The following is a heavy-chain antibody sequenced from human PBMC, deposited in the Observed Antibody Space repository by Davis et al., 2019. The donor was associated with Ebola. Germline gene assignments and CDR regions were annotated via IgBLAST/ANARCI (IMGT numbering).Heavy chain of an antibody. V-gene: IGHV4-59*01. CDR3: ARGDGGTLQYYYYGMDV. J-gene: IGHJ6*02. D-gene: IGHD6-25*01. Sequence: MPSETLSLTCTVSGGSISGYYWSWIRQPPGKGLEWIGYFFYDGTTNYNPSLKSRVTISVDTSKNQFSLRLTSVTAADTAIYYCARGDGGTLQYYYYGMDVWGLGTTVTVSS. CDR1: GGSISGYY. CDR2: FFYDGTT.